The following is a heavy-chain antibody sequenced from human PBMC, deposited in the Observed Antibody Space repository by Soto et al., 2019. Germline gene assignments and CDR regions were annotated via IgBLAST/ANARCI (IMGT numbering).Heavy chain of an antibody. Sequence: PGGSLRLSCAASGFTFSSYAMSWVRQAPGKGLEWVSAISGSGGSIYYADSVRGRFAISRDNSKNTLFLQMDSLGAEDTAVYYCARDGVGGTAFWGYLDYWGQGALVTVSS. CDR3: ARDGVGGTAFWGYLDY. CDR1: GFTFSSYA. J-gene: IGHJ4*02. V-gene: IGHV3-23*01. CDR2: ISGSGGSI. D-gene: IGHD1-1*01.